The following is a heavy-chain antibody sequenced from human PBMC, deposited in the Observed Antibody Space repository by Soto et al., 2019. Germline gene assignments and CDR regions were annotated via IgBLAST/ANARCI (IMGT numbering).Heavy chain of an antibody. CDR2: IYHSGST. Sequence: QVQLQESGPGLVKPSGTLSLTCAVSGGSISSSNWWSWVRQPPGKGLEWIGEIYHSGSTNYNPSLKSRGSISVDKSKNPFSLKLSSVTAADTAVYYCARGDSGYDPLVYWGQGTLVTVSS. V-gene: IGHV4-4*02. CDR3: ARGDSGYDPLVY. J-gene: IGHJ4*02. CDR1: GGSISSSNW. D-gene: IGHD5-12*01.